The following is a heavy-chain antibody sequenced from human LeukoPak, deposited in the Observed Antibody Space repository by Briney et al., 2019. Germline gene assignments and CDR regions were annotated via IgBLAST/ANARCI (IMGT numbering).Heavy chain of an antibody. CDR3: ARERGSYLDP. CDR1: GFTFSTYS. D-gene: IGHD1-26*01. Sequence: GGSLRLSCAASGFTFSTYSMNWVRQAPGKGLEWVSSIISSSSYIYYADSVKGRFTISRDNAKNSLYLQMNSLRAEDTAVYYCARERGSYLDPWGQGTLVTVSS. CDR2: IISSSSYI. V-gene: IGHV3-21*01. J-gene: IGHJ5*02.